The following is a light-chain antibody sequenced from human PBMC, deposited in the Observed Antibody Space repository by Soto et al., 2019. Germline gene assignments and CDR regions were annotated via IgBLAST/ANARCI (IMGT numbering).Light chain of an antibody. Sequence: EIVLTQSPATLSLSPGERATLSCRASQSVGTYLAWYQQKPGQAPSLLIYDASNRATGIPARFSGSGSGTDFTLTISGLEPEDFAVYYCQQRTNWPPRTFGGGTKVEIK. CDR1: QSVGTY. J-gene: IGKJ4*01. CDR2: DAS. V-gene: IGKV3-11*01. CDR3: QQRTNWPPRT.